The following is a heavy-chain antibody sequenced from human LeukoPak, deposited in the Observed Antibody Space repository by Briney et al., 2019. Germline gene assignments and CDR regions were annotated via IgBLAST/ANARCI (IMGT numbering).Heavy chain of an antibody. J-gene: IGHJ4*02. CDR3: AKRGVVIRVILVGFHKEAYYFDS. V-gene: IGHV3-23*01. CDR1: GITLINYV. D-gene: IGHD3-22*01. Sequence: PGGSLRLSCAVSGITLINYVMNCVRQAPGKGLEWVAGISDSGGRTNYADSVKGRFTISRDNPKNTLYMQMNSMRVEDTAVYFCAKRGVVIRVILVGFHKEAYYFDSWGQGALVSVSS. CDR2: ISDSGGRT.